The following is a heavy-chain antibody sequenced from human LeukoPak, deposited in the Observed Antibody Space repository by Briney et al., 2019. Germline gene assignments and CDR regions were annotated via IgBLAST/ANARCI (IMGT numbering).Heavy chain of an antibody. D-gene: IGHD1-26*01. V-gene: IGHV3-21*01. CDR1: TFTFSSYN. CDR2: ISSSGSYI. J-gene: IGHJ4*02. Sequence: GGSLRLSCAASTFTFSSYNMNWVRQAPGKGLEWVSSISSSGSYIYYRDSVKGRFTISRDNAENSLYLEMNSLRVEDTAIYYCVRDSGSYRPIDYWGQGTLVTVSS. CDR3: VRDSGSYRPIDY.